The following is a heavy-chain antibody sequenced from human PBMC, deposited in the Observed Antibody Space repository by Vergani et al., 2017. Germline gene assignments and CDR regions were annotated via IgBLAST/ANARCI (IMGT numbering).Heavy chain of an antibody. J-gene: IGHJ3*02. V-gene: IGHV1-18*01. CDR3: AREYYYDSSGYGSFDI. CDR2: ISAYNGNT. CDR1: GYTFTSYG. D-gene: IGHD3-22*01. Sequence: QVQLVQSGAEVKKPGASVKVSCKASGYTFTSYGISWVRQAPGQGLEWMGWISAYNGNTNYAQKLQGRVTMTTDTSTSTAYMELRSLRSDDTAVDYCAREYYYDSSGYGSFDIWGQGTMVTVSS.